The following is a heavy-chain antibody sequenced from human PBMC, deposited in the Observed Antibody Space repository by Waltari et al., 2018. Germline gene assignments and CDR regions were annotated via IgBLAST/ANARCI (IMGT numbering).Heavy chain of an antibody. CDR2: IRSKANSYAT. Sequence: EVQLVESGGGFVQPGGSLKLSCAASGFTFSGSAMHWVRQASGKGLEWVGRIRSKANSYATAYAASVKGRFTISRDDSKNTAYLQMNSLKTEDTAVYYCTTLVPAATGKPDYWGQGTLVTVSS. CDR1: GFTFSGSA. D-gene: IGHD2-2*01. J-gene: IGHJ4*02. CDR3: TTLVPAATGKPDY. V-gene: IGHV3-73*01.